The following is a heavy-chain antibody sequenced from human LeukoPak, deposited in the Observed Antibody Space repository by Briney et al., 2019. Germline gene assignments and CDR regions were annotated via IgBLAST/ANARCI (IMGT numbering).Heavy chain of an antibody. J-gene: IGHJ4*02. V-gene: IGHV4-39*07. CDR2: IYYSGNT. D-gene: IGHD2-15*01. CDR1: GGSILSSSYY. Sequence: PSETLSLTCTVSGGSILSSSYYWGWIRQPPGKGLEWIGSIYYSGNTDYNPSLKSQVTISLDTSKNQFSLRLSSVTAADTAVYFCARISQGGHVHFDYWGQGTLLTVSS. CDR3: ARISQGGHVHFDY.